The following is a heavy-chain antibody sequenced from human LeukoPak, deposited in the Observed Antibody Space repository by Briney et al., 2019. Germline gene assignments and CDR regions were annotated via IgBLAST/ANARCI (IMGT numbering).Heavy chain of an antibody. D-gene: IGHD3-10*01. CDR3: AKGGVLLWFGESPDDYYYMDV. CDR1: GFTFSSYA. CDR2: ISGSGGST. Sequence: GGSLRLSCAASGFTFSSYAMSWVRQAPGKGLEWVSAISGSGGSTYYADSVKGRFTISRDNSKNTLYLQMNSLRAEDTDVYYCAKGGVLLWFGESPDDYYYMDVWGKGTTVTVSS. V-gene: IGHV3-23*01. J-gene: IGHJ6*03.